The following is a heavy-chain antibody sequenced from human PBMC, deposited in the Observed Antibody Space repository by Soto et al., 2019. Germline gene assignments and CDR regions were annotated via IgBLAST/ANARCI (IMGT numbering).Heavy chain of an antibody. D-gene: IGHD3-16*01. Sequence: QVQLVQSGAEVKNPGASVKVSCKASGYTFTRYGIGWARQAPGQGLEWMGWINTHNGNTNYAQNVQGRVTLTTDTSSSTAYMELRSLRSNDTAIYYCAMVDVYVTPSPQDVWGQGTTVIVS. CDR2: INTHNGNT. CDR3: AMVDVYVTPSPQDV. V-gene: IGHV1-18*01. J-gene: IGHJ6*02. CDR1: GYTFTRYG.